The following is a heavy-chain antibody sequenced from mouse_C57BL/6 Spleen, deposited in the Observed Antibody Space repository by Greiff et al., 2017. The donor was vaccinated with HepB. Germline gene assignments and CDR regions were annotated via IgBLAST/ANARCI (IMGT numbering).Heavy chain of an antibody. J-gene: IGHJ1*03. V-gene: IGHV1-55*01. D-gene: IGHD2-1*01. Sequence: VKLQQPGAELVKPGASVKMSCKASGYTFTSYWITWVKQRPGQGLEWIGDIYPGSGSTNYNEKFKSKATLTVDTSSSTAYMQLSSLTSEDSAVYYCARGSYYGNPYWYFDVWGTGTTVTVSS. CDR3: ARGSYYGNPYWYFDV. CDR2: IYPGSGST. CDR1: GYTFTSYW.